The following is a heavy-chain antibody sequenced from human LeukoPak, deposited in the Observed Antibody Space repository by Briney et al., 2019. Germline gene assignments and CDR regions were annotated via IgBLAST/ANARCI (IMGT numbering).Heavy chain of an antibody. Sequence: GGSLRLSCAASGFTFSDYSMSWIRQAPGKGLEWVSYISSGGSTIYYADSVKGRFTISRDNAKNSLYLQMNSLRAEDTAVYCCARDLVYYYGSGSYYYGMDVGGQGTTVTVSS. D-gene: IGHD3-10*01. V-gene: IGHV3-11*01. CDR3: ARDLVYYYGSGSYYYGMDV. CDR2: ISSGGSTI. CDR1: GFTFSDYS. J-gene: IGHJ6*02.